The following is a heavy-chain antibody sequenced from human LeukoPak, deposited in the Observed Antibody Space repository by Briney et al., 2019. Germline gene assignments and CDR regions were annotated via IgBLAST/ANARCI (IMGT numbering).Heavy chain of an antibody. CDR3: ARVYYGGKTPSPGGH. J-gene: IGHJ4*02. CDR1: GGTFSSYA. CDR2: INPNSGGT. V-gene: IGHV1-2*02. Sequence: ASVKVSCKASGGTFSSYAISWVRQAPGQGLEWMGWINPNSGGTNYAQKFQGRVTMTRDTSVSTAYMELSGLRSDDTAMYYCARVYYGGKTPSPGGHWGQGTLVTVSS. D-gene: IGHD4-23*01.